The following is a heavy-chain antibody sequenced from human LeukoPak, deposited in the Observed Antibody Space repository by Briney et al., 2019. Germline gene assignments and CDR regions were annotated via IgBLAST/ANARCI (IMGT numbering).Heavy chain of an antibody. D-gene: IGHD5-18*01. V-gene: IGHV4-34*01. CDR3: ARLSWIQLWTVDY. Sequence: SETLSLTCAVYGGSFSGYYWSWIRQPPGKGLEWIGEINHSGSTNYNPSLKSRVTISVDTSKNQFSLKLSSVTAADTAVYYCARLSWIQLWTVDYWGQGTLVTVSS. CDR1: GGSFSGYY. J-gene: IGHJ4*02. CDR2: INHSGST.